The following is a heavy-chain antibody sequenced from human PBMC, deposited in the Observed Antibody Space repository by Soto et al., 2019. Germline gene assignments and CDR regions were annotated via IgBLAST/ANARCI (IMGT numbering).Heavy chain of an antibody. CDR3: ARHTGDYDYIWGGSGLGFDI. CDR2: ISYDGSNK. CDR1: GFTFSSYA. D-gene: IGHD3-16*01. V-gene: IGHV3-30*14. J-gene: IGHJ3*02. Sequence: GGSLRLSCAASGFTFSSYAMHWVRQAPGKGLEWVAVISYDGSNKYYADSVKGRFTISRDNSKNTLYLQMNSLRAEDTAVYYCARHTGDYDYIWGGSGLGFDIWGQGTMVTVSS.